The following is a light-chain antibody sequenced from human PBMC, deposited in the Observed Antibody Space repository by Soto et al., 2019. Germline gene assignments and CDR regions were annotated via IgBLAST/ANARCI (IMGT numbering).Light chain of an antibody. CDR1: QSVSSY. V-gene: IGKV3-11*01. J-gene: IGKJ4*01. CDR3: QQRSNWPPGT. Sequence: EIVLTQSPATLSLSPGERATLSCRASQSVSSYLAWYQQKPGQAPRLLIYGASNRATGIPARFSGSGSGTDFTLTISSLEPEDFAVYYCQQRSNWPPGTFGGGTKVDIK. CDR2: GAS.